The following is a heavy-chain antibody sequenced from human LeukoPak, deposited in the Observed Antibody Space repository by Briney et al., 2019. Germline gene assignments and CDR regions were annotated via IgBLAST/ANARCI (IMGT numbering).Heavy chain of an antibody. CDR1: GESFSAFS. Sequence: SETLSLTCAVYGESFSAFSWNWLRQSPGRGLEWIGEISHRGRTTYNPSLNSRVIISVDASKNQFSLNLTSVTAADTAVYYCARGMVVKFPYMDAWGQGATVTVSS. D-gene: IGHD3-22*01. J-gene: IGHJ6*03. CDR3: ARGMVVKFPYMDA. V-gene: IGHV4-34*01. CDR2: ISHRGRT.